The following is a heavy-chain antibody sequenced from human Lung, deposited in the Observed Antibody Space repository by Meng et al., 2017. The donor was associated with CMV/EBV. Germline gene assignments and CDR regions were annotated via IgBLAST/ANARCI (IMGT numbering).Heavy chain of an antibody. J-gene: IGHJ6*02. CDR2: INHSGST. CDR3: ARFTIFSDYYGMDV. D-gene: IGHD3-3*01. V-gene: IGHV4-34*01. Sequence: SETXSLXCAVYGGSFSGYYWSWIRQPPGKGLEWIGEINHSGSTNYNPSLKSRVTISVDKSKNQLSLKLSSLTAADTAVYSCARFTIFSDYYGMDVLGQGTTVTVSS. CDR1: GGSFSGYY.